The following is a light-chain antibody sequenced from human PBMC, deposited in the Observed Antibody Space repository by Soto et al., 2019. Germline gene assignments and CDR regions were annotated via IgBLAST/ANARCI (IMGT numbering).Light chain of an antibody. Sequence: QSALTQPASVSGSPGQSITISCTGTSSDVGDYNYVSWYQQHPGKAPKLMLYDVSNRPSGISNRFSGSKSGNTASLTISGLQAEDEADYYCSSYTSSNTLFGTGTKLTVL. CDR3: SSYTSSNTL. CDR1: SSDVGDYNY. J-gene: IGLJ1*01. V-gene: IGLV2-14*01. CDR2: DVS.